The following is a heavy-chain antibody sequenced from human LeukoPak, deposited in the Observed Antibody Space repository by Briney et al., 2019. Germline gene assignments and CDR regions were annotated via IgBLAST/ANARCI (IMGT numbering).Heavy chain of an antibody. V-gene: IGHV1-8*01. CDR2: MSPNSGNT. Sequence: ASVKVSCKASGYTFITYDINWVRQATGQGLEWMGWMSPNSGNTGYAQKFQGRVTMTRNTAMSTAYMELSSLRSEDTAVYYCAREVPSGYCSGGSCSHYYYYGMDVWGQGTTVTVSS. D-gene: IGHD2-15*01. J-gene: IGHJ6*02. CDR1: GYTFITYD. CDR3: AREVPSGYCSGGSCSHYYYYGMDV.